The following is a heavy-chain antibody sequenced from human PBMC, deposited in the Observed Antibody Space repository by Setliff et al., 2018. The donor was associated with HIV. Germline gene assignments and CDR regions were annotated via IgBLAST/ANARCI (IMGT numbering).Heavy chain of an antibody. CDR3: ARGGDYNFWAGYWT. CDR2: INHSGST. Sequence: SETLCLTCAVYGGAFSGYYWSWIRQPPGKGLEWIGEINHSGSTNYNPSLKSRVTISVDTSKNQFSLKLSSVTAADTAVYYCARGGDYNFWAGYWTWGQGTLVTVSS. J-gene: IGHJ5*02. D-gene: IGHD3-3*01. V-gene: IGHV4-34*01. CDR1: GGAFSGYY.